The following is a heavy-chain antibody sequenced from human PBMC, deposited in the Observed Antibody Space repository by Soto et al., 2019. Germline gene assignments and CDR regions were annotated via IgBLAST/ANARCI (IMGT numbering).Heavy chain of an antibody. Sequence: GGSLRLSCAASGFTFSSYSMNWVRQAPGKGLEWVSSTSGTSGYIYYADSVKVRFTISRDNAKNSLYLQMNSLRAEDTAVYYCASGYCSGGNCYSTPFFFDYWGQGTLVTVSS. CDR2: TSGTSGYI. CDR3: ASGYCSGGNCYSTPFFFDY. CDR1: GFTFSSYS. V-gene: IGHV3-21*01. J-gene: IGHJ4*02. D-gene: IGHD2-15*01.